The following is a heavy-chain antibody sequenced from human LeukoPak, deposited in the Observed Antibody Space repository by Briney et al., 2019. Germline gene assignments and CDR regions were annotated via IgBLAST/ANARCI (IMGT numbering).Heavy chain of an antibody. CDR2: INPNSGGT. D-gene: IGHD3-10*01. CDR1: GYTFTGYY. Sequence: GASVKVSCKASGYTFTGYYMHWVRQAPGQGLEWMGWINPNSGGTNYAQKFQGWVTMTRDTSISTAYMELSRLRSDDTAVYYCARAKGSVLLWFGGGNWFDPWGQGTLVTVSS. V-gene: IGHV1-2*04. CDR3: ARAKGSVLLWFGGGNWFDP. J-gene: IGHJ5*02.